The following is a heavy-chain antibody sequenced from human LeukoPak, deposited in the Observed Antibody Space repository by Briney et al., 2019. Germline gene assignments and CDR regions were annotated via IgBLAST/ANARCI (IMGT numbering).Heavy chain of an antibody. CDR1: GFTFGDYA. CDR2: ISDSGVST. Sequence: GGSLRLSCTASGFTFGDYAMSWVRQAPGKGLEWVSSISDSGVSTNYADSVKGRFTISRDKAKKTLYLVVNSLRAEDTAVYYCAKKVRVYSGSYYDYWGQGALVTVSS. V-gene: IGHV3-23*01. J-gene: IGHJ4*02. CDR3: AKKVRVYSGSYYDY. D-gene: IGHD4-23*01.